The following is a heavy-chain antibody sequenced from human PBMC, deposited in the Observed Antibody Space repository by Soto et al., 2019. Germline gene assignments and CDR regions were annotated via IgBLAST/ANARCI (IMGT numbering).Heavy chain of an antibody. CDR1: GGSVSSSTHY. CDR2: IYNSGYSSGST. CDR3: ARGDSSGYYHKPQNWFDP. V-gene: IGHV4-61*01. Sequence: SETMSLTCSVSGGSVSSSTHYWSWIRQPPVKGLEWIGYIYNSGYSSGSTNYNPSLKSRVTISIDTSKNQYSLKPSSVTAADTAVYYCARGDSSGYYHKPQNWFDPWGQGTLVTVSS. J-gene: IGHJ5*02. D-gene: IGHD3-22*01.